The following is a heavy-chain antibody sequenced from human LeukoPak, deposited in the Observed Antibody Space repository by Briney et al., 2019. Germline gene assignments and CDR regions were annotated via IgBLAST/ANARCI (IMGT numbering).Heavy chain of an antibody. CDR1: GGYISSSSYY. CDR2: IYYSGST. CDR3: AREGSTVTER. J-gene: IGHJ4*02. D-gene: IGHD4-17*01. Sequence: SETLSLTCIVSGGYISSSSYYWGWIRQPPGKGLEWIGSIYYSGSTYYNPSLKSRVTISVDTSKNQFSLKLSSVTAADTAVYYCAREGSTVTERWGQGTLVTVSS. V-gene: IGHV4-39*07.